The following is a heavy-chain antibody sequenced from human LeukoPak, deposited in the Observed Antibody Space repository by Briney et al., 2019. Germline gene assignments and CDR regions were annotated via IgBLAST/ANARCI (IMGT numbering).Heavy chain of an antibody. Sequence: GASLGLSCAASGFTFSSYWMSWVRQAPGKGLEWVANIKQDGSEKYYVDSVKGRFTISRDNAKNSLYLQMNSLRAEYTAVYYCARGAVAGRRGDAFDIWGQGTMVTVSS. J-gene: IGHJ3*02. CDR2: IKQDGSEK. D-gene: IGHD6-19*01. CDR3: ARGAVAGRRGDAFDI. V-gene: IGHV3-7*01. CDR1: GFTFSSYW.